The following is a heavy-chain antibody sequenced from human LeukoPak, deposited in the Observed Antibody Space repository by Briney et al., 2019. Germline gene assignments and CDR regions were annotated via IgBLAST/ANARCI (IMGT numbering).Heavy chain of an antibody. D-gene: IGHD3-3*01. Sequence: GGSLRLSCAASGFTFSSYAMSWVRQAPGKGVEGVSDISGSGGSKYYADSVKGRFTIYRENYKNTVYVKINSLRAEDTAVYYCASQLYYVFEYWGQGTLVTVSS. CDR1: GFTFSSYA. V-gene: IGHV3-23*01. CDR3: ASQLYYVFEY. CDR2: ISGSGGSK. J-gene: IGHJ4*02.